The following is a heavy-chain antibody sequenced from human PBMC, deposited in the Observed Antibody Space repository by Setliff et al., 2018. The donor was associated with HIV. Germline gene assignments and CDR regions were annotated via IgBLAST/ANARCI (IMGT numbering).Heavy chain of an antibody. Sequence: SETLSLTCAVYGGSFSGYYWNWIRQPPGKGLEWVGEINLIGRTNYNPSLKSRVTISLDTSKNQFSLKLSSVTAADTAVYYCARLRIPVAGYNWFDPWGQGTLVTVSS. CDR3: ARLRIPVAGYNWFDP. CDR2: INLIGRT. CDR1: GGSFSGYY. V-gene: IGHV4-34*01. J-gene: IGHJ5*02. D-gene: IGHD6-19*01.